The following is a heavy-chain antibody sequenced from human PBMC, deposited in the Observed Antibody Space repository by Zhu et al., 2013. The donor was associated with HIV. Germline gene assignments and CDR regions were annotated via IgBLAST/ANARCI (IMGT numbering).Heavy chain of an antibody. CDR3: AKTRDEKQVAIFHF. V-gene: IGHV1-69*11. D-gene: IGHD4-17*01. CDR1: GGTFSTYA. CDR2: IIPILGTT. J-gene: IGHJ4*02. Sequence: QVQLVQSGAEAKKPGSSVKVSCKASGGTFSTYAISWVRQAPGQGLEWMGKIIPILGTTNYAQRFQGRVTITADESTRTAYMELSSLRSDDTAVYYCAKTRDEKQVAIFHFWGQGTLVTVSS.